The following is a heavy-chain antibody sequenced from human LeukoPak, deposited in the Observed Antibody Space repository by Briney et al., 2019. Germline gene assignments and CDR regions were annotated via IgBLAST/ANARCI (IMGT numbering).Heavy chain of an antibody. Sequence: ASVKVSCKASGYTFTRYYMHWVRQAPGQGLEWMGIINPSGGNTNYAQKFQGRVTMTRDMSTSTVYMELSSLRSEDTAVYYCARERSSGYNDAFDIWGQGTMVTVSS. CDR1: GYTFTRYY. V-gene: IGHV1-46*01. D-gene: IGHD3-22*01. J-gene: IGHJ3*02. CDR3: ARERSSGYNDAFDI. CDR2: INPSGGNT.